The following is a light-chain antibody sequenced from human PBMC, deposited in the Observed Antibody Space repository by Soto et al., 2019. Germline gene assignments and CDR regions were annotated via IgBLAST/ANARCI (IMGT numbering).Light chain of an antibody. J-gene: IGKJ1*01. CDR1: QSVSSSL. Sequence: EIVLTQSPGTLSLSPGERATLSCRASQSVSSSLLAWYQQKPGQAPRLLIYGASSRATGIPDRFSGSGSGTEFSLTISSLEPEDFAVYYCQQYGSSPWTFGQGTKGEIK. CDR3: QQYGSSPWT. CDR2: GAS. V-gene: IGKV3-20*01.